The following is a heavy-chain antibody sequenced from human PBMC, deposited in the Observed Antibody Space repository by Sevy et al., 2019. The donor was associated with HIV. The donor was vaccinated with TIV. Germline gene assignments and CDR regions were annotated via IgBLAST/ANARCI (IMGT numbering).Heavy chain of an antibody. Sequence: ASVKVSCKASGDTFSTYGLSWVRQAPGQGLEWMGGIIPIFGTPNYAQKFQGIGTITGDESASTAYMELSSLRSEDTALYYCAREGGVATTGDHDAFDIWGHGTLVTVSS. D-gene: IGHD7-27*01. CDR3: AREGGVATTGDHDAFDI. CDR1: GDTFSTYG. J-gene: IGHJ3*02. CDR2: IIPIFGTP. V-gene: IGHV1-69*13.